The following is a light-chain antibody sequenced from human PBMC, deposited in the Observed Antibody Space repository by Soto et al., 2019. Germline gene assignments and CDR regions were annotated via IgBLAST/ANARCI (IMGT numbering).Light chain of an antibody. CDR2: DAS. V-gene: IGKV3-11*01. J-gene: IGKJ1*01. CDR1: QTVSSY. Sequence: PGESATLSCRASQTVSSYLAWYQQKPGQALRLLNYDASNRATGIPARFSGSGSGTDLTLPISSLEPEDFAVYYCQQYGSSPWTFGQGTKV. CDR3: QQYGSSPWT.